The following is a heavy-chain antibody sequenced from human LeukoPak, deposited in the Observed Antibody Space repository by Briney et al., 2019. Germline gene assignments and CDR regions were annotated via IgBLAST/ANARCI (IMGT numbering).Heavy chain of an antibody. D-gene: IGHD3-22*01. J-gene: IGHJ4*02. Sequence: SGGSLRLSCAASGFTFDDYAMHWVRQAPGKGLEWVSLISWDGGSTYYADSVKGRFTISGDNAKNSLYLQMNSLRAEDTAVYYCARVKNYDSSGLGPFDYWGQGTLVTVSS. V-gene: IGHV3-43D*03. CDR1: GFTFDDYA. CDR3: ARVKNYDSSGLGPFDY. CDR2: ISWDGGST.